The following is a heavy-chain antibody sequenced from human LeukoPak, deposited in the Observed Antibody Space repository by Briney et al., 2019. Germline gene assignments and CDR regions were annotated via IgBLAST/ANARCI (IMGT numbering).Heavy chain of an antibody. D-gene: IGHD4-17*01. CDR1: GGSISSGDYY. CDR3: ARYDYGDYRERRGWFDP. V-gene: IGHV4-30-4*01. Sequence: PSHTLSLTCTVSGGSISSGDYYWGWIRQPPGKGLEWIGYIYYSGSTDYNPSLKSRVTISVDTSKNQFSLKLSSVTAADTAVYYCARYDYGDYRERRGWFDPWGQGTLVTVSS. CDR2: IYYSGST. J-gene: IGHJ5*02.